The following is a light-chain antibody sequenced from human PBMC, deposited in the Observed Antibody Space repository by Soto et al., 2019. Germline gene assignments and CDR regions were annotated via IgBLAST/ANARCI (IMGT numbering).Light chain of an antibody. CDR1: QTISSSY. CDR2: GAS. CDR3: QQYDSSMWT. Sequence: EIVLTQSPGTLSLSPGERATLSCRASQTISSSYLAWYQQQPGQAPRLLIYGASSRATGIPDWFSGSGSGTDFTLTISRLEPEDFAVYYCQQYDSSMWTFGQGTKVDIK. J-gene: IGKJ1*01. V-gene: IGKV3-20*01.